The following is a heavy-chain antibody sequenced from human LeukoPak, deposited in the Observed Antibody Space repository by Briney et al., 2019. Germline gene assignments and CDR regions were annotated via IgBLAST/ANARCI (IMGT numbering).Heavy chain of an antibody. V-gene: IGHV4-61*02. D-gene: IGHD6-13*01. Sequence: SETLSLTCTVSGGSISSSSYYWSWIRQPAGKGLEWIGRIYTSGSTNYNPSLKSRVTMSVDTSKNQFSLKLNSVTAADTAVYYCARDHLLGSSWYPDYWGQGTLVTVSS. CDR2: IYTSGST. CDR1: GGSISSSSYY. J-gene: IGHJ4*02. CDR3: ARDHLLGSSWYPDY.